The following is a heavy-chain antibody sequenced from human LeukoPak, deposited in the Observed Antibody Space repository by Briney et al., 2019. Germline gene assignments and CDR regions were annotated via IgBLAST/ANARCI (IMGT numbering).Heavy chain of an antibody. Sequence: SETLSLTCTVSGGSISSSSYYWGWIRQPPGKGLEWIGSIYYSGSTYYNPSLKSRVTISVDTSKNQFSLKLSSVTAADTAMYYCARHGVGFDPWGQGTLVTVSS. V-gene: IGHV4-39*01. J-gene: IGHJ5*02. CDR2: IYYSGST. CDR1: GGSISSSSYY. CDR3: ARHGVGFDP. D-gene: IGHD2-8*01.